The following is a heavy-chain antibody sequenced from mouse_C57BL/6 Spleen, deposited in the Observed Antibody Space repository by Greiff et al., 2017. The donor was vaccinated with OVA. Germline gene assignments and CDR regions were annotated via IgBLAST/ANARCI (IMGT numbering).Heavy chain of an antibody. CDR1: GYTFTSYW. CDR2: IDPSDSYT. J-gene: IGHJ1*03. Sequence: QVQLQQPGAELVKPGASVKLSCKASGYTFTSYWMQWVKQRPGQGLEWIGEIDPSDSYTNYNQKFKGKATLTVDTSSSTAYMQLSSLTSEDSAVYYCARRYYGSRRWYFDVWGTGTTVTVSS. D-gene: IGHD1-1*01. CDR3: ARRYYGSRRWYFDV. V-gene: IGHV1-50*01.